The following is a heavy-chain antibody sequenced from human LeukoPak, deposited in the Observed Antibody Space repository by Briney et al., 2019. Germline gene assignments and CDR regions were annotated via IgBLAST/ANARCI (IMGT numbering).Heavy chain of an antibody. V-gene: IGHV4-39*01. CDR2: IYYNGNT. CDR1: SASIRSSNYY. D-gene: IGHD3-22*01. CDR3: GRLDDYDYSAW. J-gene: IGHJ4*02. Sequence: PSETLSLTSTVSSASIRSSNYYWGWIRQPPGKGLEWIGSIYYNGNTYYNPSLKSRVTISVDTSKNQFSLKLNSVTAADTAVYFCGRLDDYDYSAWWGQGILVTVSS.